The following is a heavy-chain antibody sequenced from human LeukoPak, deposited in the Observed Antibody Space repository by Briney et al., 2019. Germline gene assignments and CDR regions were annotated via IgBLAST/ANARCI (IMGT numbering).Heavy chain of an antibody. D-gene: IGHD1-26*01. CDR1: GFTFSSYA. J-gene: IGHJ3*02. CDR2: LSGSGGST. Sequence: PGGSLRLSCAASGFTFSSYAMSWVRQAPGKGLEWVSALSGSGGSTYYADSVKGRFTISRDNSKNTLYLQMNSLRAEDTAVYYCAKDQSGSPHGLDAFDIWGQGTMVTVSS. CDR3: AKDQSGSPHGLDAFDI. V-gene: IGHV3-23*01.